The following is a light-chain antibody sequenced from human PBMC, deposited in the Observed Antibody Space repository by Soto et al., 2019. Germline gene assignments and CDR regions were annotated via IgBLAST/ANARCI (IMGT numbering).Light chain of an antibody. CDR2: DAS. Sequence: EIVVTQSPATLSLSPGERATLSCRTSQSVGSYLAWYQKKPGQAPRLLIYDASNRATGIPARFSGGGSGRDVTLTISSLEPEDFAVYYCQQRSNWPPLTFGGGTKVEIK. V-gene: IGKV3-11*02. CDR1: QSVGSY. J-gene: IGKJ4*01. CDR3: QQRSNWPPLT.